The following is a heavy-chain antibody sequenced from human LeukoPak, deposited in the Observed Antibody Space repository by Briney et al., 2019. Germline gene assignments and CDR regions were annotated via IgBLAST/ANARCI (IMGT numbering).Heavy chain of an antibody. CDR3: ARESSGYFY. CDR2: ISSGSSFI. Sequence: PGGSLRLSCAASGFTFSTYSMNWVRQAPGEGLEWVSSISSGSSFIYYADSVKGRFTISRDKAKNSLFLQMNSLRAEDTAVYYCARESSGYFYWGQGTLVTVSS. V-gene: IGHV3-21*01. J-gene: IGHJ4*02. CDR1: GFTFSTYS. D-gene: IGHD3-22*01.